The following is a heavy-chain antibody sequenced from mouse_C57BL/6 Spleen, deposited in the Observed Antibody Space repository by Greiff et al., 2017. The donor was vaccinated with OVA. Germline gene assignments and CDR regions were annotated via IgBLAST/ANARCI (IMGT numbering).Heavy chain of an antibody. V-gene: IGHV14-1*01. J-gene: IGHJ2*01. CDR2: IDPEDGDT. CDR3: TTWGDGYAYYFDY. Sequence: EVKLQESGAELVMPGASVKLSCTASGFNIKDYYMHWVKQRPEQGLEWIGRIDPEDGDTEYAPKFQGKATMTADTSSNTAYLQLSSLTSEDTAVYYCTTWGDGYAYYFDYWGHSTTLTVSS. D-gene: IGHD2-2*01. CDR1: GFNIKDYY.